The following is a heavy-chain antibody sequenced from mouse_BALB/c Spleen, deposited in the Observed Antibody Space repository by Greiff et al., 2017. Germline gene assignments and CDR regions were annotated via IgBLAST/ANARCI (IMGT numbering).Heavy chain of an antibody. CDR2: ISSGGSYT. J-gene: IGHJ3*01. D-gene: IGHD2-3*01. CDR3: ARHRSDDGYPLAY. CDR1: GFTFSSYG. V-gene: IGHV5-6*01. Sequence: EVKLMESGGDLVKPGGSLKLSCAASGFTFSSYGMSWVRQTPDKRLEWVATISSGGSYTYYPDSVKGRFTISRDNAKNTLYLQMSSLKSEDTAMYYCARHRSDDGYPLAYWGQGTLVTVSA.